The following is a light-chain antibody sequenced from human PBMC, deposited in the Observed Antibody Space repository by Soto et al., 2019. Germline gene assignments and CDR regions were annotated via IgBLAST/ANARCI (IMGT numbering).Light chain of an antibody. CDR3: QQYTNWPLK. CDR1: QSITSTY. V-gene: IGKV3-20*01. Sequence: EIVMTQAPGTLSVSPGERATLSCRASQSITSTYLAWYQQKPGQAPRLLIYGESSRATGVPDRFSGSGSGTDFTLTISRLEPEDFAVYYCQQYTNWPLKFGQGTKVDIK. CDR2: GES. J-gene: IGKJ1*01.